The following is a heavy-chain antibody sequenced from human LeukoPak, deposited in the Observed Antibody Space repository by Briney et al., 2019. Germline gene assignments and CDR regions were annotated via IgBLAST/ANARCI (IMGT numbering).Heavy chain of an antibody. CDR3: ASPLISATGTNI. Sequence: PGGSLRLSCAASGFTFSSYWMHWVRQAPGRGLEWVSYISSTSTTMYYADSVKGRFTISRDNAKNSLYLQMNSLRDEDTAVYYCASPLISATGTNIWGQGTMVTVSS. V-gene: IGHV3-48*02. CDR1: GFTFSSYW. D-gene: IGHD6-13*01. CDR2: ISSTSTTM. J-gene: IGHJ3*02.